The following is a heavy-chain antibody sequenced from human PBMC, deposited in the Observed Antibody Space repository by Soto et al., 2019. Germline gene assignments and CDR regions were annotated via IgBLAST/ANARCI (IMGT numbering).Heavy chain of an antibody. CDR2: IIPIFGTA. D-gene: IGHD3-22*01. Sequence: QVQLVQSGAEVRKPGSSVKVSCKASGGTFSRHAISWVRQAPGQGLEWMGGIIPIFGTANHAQKCQGRGTIIADESTSTVYMELSSLRSEDTAMYYCARGWGYDSNDYYYAYWGQGTLVIVSS. CDR1: GGTFSRHA. J-gene: IGHJ4*02. CDR3: ARGWGYDSNDYYYAY. V-gene: IGHV1-69*01.